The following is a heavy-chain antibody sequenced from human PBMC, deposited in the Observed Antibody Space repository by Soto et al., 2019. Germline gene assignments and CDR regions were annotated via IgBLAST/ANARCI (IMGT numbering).Heavy chain of an antibody. CDR1: ATSVIGANW. CDR3: ARTGPYSSGDN. J-gene: IGHJ4*02. V-gene: IGHV4-4*02. Sequence: SQTLSLTCTVSATSVIGANWWGWVRQPPGKGLEWIGEIHSSGNTDYSPSLKSRVTISVDMSKNEFSLKLTSVTAADTAVYYYARTGPYSSGDNWGQGTLVT. D-gene: IGHD3-22*01. CDR2: IHSSGNT.